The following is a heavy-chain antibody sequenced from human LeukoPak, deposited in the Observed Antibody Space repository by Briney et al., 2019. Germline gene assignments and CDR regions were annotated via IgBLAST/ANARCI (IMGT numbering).Heavy chain of an antibody. J-gene: IGHJ4*02. D-gene: IGHD2/OR15-2a*01. CDR3: ARLSIDQGFDY. V-gene: IGHV4-4*09. CDR2: IYTSGST. Sequence: SETLSLTCTVSGGSISRYYWSWIRQPPGKGLEWIGYIYTSGSTNYNPSLKSRVTISVDTSKNQFSLKLSSVTAADTAVYYCARLSIDQGFDYWGQGTLVTVSS. CDR1: GGSISRYY.